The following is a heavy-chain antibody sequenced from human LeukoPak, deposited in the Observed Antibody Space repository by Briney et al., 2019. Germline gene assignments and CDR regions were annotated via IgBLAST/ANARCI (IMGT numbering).Heavy chain of an antibody. J-gene: IGHJ4*02. CDR1: GYSFTSYW. CDR3: ARRVGYCSSTSCYWYFDY. Sequence: GESLKISCKGSGYSFTSYWIGWVRHMPGKGLEWMGIIYPGDSDTRYSPSFQGQVTISADKSISTAYLQWSSLKASDTAMYYCARRVGYCSSTSCYWYFDYWGQGTLVTVSS. V-gene: IGHV5-51*01. D-gene: IGHD2-2*01. CDR2: IYPGDSDT.